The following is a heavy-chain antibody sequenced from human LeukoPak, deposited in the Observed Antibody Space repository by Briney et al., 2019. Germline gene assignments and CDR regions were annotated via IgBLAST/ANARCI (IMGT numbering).Heavy chain of an antibody. CDR1: GGTFSSYA. V-gene: IGHV1-69*06. Sequence: ASVKVSCKASGGTFSSYAISWVRQAPGQGLEWMGGIIPIFGTANYAQKFQGRATITADKSTSTAYMELSSLRSEDTAVYYCARVKGAAVDAFDIWGQGTMVTVSS. CDR2: IIPIFGTA. CDR3: ARVKGAAVDAFDI. J-gene: IGHJ3*02. D-gene: IGHD6-13*01.